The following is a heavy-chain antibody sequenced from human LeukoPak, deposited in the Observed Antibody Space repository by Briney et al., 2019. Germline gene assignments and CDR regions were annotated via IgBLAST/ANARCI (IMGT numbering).Heavy chain of an antibody. V-gene: IGHV3-21*01. CDR1: GFTFSIYS. Sequence: GGSLRLSCAASGFTFSIYSMSWVRLAPGKGLEWVASITSSSSFIYYADSVKGRSTISRDNAQNSLYLQMNSLRAEDTAVYYCASYSGSYRWGQGTLVTVSS. CDR2: ITSSSSFI. CDR3: ASYSGSYR. D-gene: IGHD1-26*01. J-gene: IGHJ5*02.